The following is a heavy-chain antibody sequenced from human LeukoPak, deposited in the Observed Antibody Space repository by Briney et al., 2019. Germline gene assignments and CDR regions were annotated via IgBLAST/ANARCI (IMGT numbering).Heavy chain of an antibody. D-gene: IGHD1-26*01. V-gene: IGHV1-2*02. J-gene: IGHJ3*02. CDR3: AMELDTTTDAFDI. CDR2: INPNSGDT. CDR1: GYTFSDYY. Sequence: ASVKVSCKASGYTFSDYYMHGVRQAPGQGLEWMGGINPNSGDTKYAQKFQGRVTMTRDTSINTVYMELSRLRSDDTAVYYCAMELDTTTDAFDIWGQGTMVTVSS.